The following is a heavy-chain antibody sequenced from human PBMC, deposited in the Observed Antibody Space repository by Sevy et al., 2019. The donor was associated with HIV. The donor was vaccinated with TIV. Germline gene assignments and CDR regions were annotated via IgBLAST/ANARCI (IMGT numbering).Heavy chain of an antibody. V-gene: IGHV3-35*02. J-gene: IGHJ3*02. CDR2: VSWNGSRT. D-gene: IGHD3-16*01. Sequence: GGSLRLSCAASGFTFSNSDMNWVHQAPGKGLEWVSGVSWNGSRTHYADSVKGQFIISRDNSRNTLYLQTNSLRAEDTAVYYCVRNLSGRPQFEGAHNDAFDIWGQGTMVTVSS. CDR1: GFTFSNSD. CDR3: VRNLSGRPQFEGAHNDAFDI.